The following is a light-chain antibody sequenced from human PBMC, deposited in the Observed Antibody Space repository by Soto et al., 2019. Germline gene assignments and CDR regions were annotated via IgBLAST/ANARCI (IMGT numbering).Light chain of an antibody. Sequence: QSALTQPASVSGSPGQSTTISCTGTSSDIGVYNFVSWYQQHPGKAPKVMIYDVTNRPSGVSNRFSGSKSGNTASLTISGLQAEDEANYYCCSYTSGSTLVFGGGTKLTVL. CDR3: CSYTSGSTLV. J-gene: IGLJ2*01. CDR1: SSDIGVYNF. V-gene: IGLV2-14*01. CDR2: DVT.